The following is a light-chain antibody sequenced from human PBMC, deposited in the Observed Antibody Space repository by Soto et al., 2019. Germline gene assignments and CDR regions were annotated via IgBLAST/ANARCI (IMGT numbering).Light chain of an antibody. CDR3: SSYTSSSTYV. CDR2: DVR. V-gene: IGLV2-14*01. J-gene: IGLJ1*01. CDR1: SSDVGGYDY. Sequence: QSALTQPASVSGSPGQSITISCTGTSSDVGGYDYVSWYQQHPGKAPKLMIYDVRHPPSGVSNRFSGSKSGNTASLTISGLQAEDEAVYYCSSYTSSSTYVFGTGTKLTVL.